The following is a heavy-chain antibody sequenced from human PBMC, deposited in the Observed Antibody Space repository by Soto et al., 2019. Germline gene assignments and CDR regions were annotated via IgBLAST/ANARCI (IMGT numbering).Heavy chain of an antibody. CDR1: GFPLSSYW. V-gene: IGHV3-74*03. CDR3: TRRGCSTTGCYFN. J-gene: IGHJ4*02. CDR2: INGDGSSI. D-gene: IGHD2-2*01. Sequence: EVRLVESGGDLVQPGGSLRLSCAASGFPLSSYWMHWVRQAPGKGLVWVSRINGDGSSITYADSVKGRFTISRDNAKNTLYLQMNSLRAEDAAVYYCTRRGCSTTGCYFNWGRGTLSPSPQ.